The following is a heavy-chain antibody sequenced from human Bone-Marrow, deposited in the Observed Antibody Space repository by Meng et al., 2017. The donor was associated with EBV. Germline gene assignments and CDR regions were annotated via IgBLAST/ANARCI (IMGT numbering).Heavy chain of an antibody. J-gene: IGHJ4*02. D-gene: IGHD3-3*01. V-gene: IGHV1-2*06. CDR2: INPNSGGT. CDR1: GCTFSGYY. CDR3: ARDLTNDYFDY. Sequence: QVQLVQSGAEVKKPGASVKVSCKASGCTFSGYYMHWVRQAPGQGLEWMGRINPNSGGTNYAQKFQGRVTMSRDTSISTACMELSRLRSDDTALYHCARDLTNDYFDYWGQGTLVTVSS.